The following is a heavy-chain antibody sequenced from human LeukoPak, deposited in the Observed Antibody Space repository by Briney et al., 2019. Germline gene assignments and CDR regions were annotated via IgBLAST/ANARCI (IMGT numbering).Heavy chain of an antibody. CDR1: GFTFSSYA. J-gene: IGHJ6*02. CDR3: AKQLKQQLAYYYYYGMDV. Sequence: GGSLRLSCAASGFTFSSYAMSWARQAPGKGLEWVSAISGSGGSTYYADSVKGRFTISRDNSKNTLYLQMNSLRAEDTAVYYCAKQLKQQLAYYYYYGMDVWGQGTTVTVSS. CDR2: ISGSGGST. V-gene: IGHV3-23*01. D-gene: IGHD6-13*01.